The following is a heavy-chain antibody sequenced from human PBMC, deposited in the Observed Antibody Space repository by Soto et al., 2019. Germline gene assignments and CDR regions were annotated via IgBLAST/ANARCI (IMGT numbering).Heavy chain of an antibody. V-gene: IGHV3-30*03. D-gene: IGHD6-13*01. J-gene: IGHJ4*02. CDR2: ISYDGSTK. CDR1: GFTFSSYG. Sequence: GGSLRLSCAASGFTFSSYGMHWVRQAPGKGLEWVAIISYDGSTKYYADSVKGRFTISRDNSKNTLYLQMNSLRAEDTAVYYCATDRTSDIAALDYWGQGTLVTVSS. CDR3: ATDRTSDIAALDY.